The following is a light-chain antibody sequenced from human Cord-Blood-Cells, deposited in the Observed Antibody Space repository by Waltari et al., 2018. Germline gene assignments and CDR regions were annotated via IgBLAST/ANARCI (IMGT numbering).Light chain of an antibody. CDR1: QSISSS. CDR2: AAS. CDR3: QQCYSTPPT. Sequence: DIQMTQSPSSLSASVGDRVTITCRASQSISSSLNWYQQKPGKAPKLLIYAASSLQSGVPSMFSGSGSGTDFTLTISSLQPEDFATYYCQQCYSTPPTFGQGTKVEIK. V-gene: IGKV1-39*01. J-gene: IGKJ1*01.